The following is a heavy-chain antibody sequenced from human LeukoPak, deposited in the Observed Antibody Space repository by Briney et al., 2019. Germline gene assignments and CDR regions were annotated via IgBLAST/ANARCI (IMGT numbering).Heavy chain of an antibody. D-gene: IGHD1-26*01. CDR1: DDSISSYY. CDR2: IYYSGST. J-gene: IGHJ1*01. Sequence: SETLSLTCTVSDDSISSYYWSWIRQPPGKGLEWIGYIYYSGSTDYNPSLKSRVTMSVDTSKNQLSLKLSSVSAADTAVYYCARLPIMVGAPRHFQDWGQGTLVIVSS. CDR3: ARLPIMVGAPRHFQD. V-gene: IGHV4-59*01.